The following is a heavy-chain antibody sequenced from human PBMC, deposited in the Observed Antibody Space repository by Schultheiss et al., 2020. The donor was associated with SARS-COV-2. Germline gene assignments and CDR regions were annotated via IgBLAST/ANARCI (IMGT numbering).Heavy chain of an antibody. D-gene: IGHD3-3*01. Sequence: SETLSPTCAVSGYSISSGYYWGWIRQPPGKGLEWIGSIYHSGSTYYNPSLKSRVTISVDTSKNQFSLKLSSVTAADTAVYYCARDQGDDFAIDYWGQGTLVTVSS. J-gene: IGHJ4*02. CDR2: IYHSGST. V-gene: IGHV4-38-2*02. CDR1: GYSISSGYY. CDR3: ARDQGDDFAIDY.